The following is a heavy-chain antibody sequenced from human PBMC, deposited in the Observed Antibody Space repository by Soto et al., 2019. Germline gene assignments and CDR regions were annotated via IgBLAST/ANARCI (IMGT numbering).Heavy chain of an antibody. CDR1: GFTFSSYS. CDR2: ISYDGSNK. Sequence: GGALRLSCAASGFTFSSYSMHWVRQAPGKGLEWVAVISYDGSNKYYADSVKGRFTISRDNSKNTLYLQMNSLRAEDTAVYYCAKDRGGAAGRARTDPWGQGTLVTVSS. CDR3: AKDRGGAAGRARTDP. V-gene: IGHV3-30*18. D-gene: IGHD6-13*01. J-gene: IGHJ5*02.